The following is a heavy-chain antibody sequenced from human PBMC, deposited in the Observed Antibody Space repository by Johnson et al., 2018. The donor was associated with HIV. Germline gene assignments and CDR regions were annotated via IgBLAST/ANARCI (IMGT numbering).Heavy chain of an antibody. CDR2: ISGSGGST. CDR3: VRGGPYSSGWSGAGAFDI. CDR1: GFTFSSYA. J-gene: IGHJ3*02. D-gene: IGHD6-19*01. V-gene: IGHV3-23*04. Sequence: VQLVESGGGLVQPGGSLRLSCAASGFTFSSYAMSWVRQAPGKGLEWVSAISGSGGSTYYADSVKGRFTISRDNSKNTLYLQMNSLRTEDTAVYYCVRGGPYSSGWSGAGAFDIWGQGTMVTVSS.